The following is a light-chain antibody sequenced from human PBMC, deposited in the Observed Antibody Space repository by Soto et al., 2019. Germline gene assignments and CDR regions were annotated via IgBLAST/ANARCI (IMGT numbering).Light chain of an antibody. J-gene: IGLJ1*01. V-gene: IGLV2-14*01. Sequence: QSVLTQPASVSGSPGQSITISCTGTSSDVGGYKYVSWYQQHPDEAPKLIIYDVTNRPSGISNRFSGSKSGNTASLTISGLQAEDEADYYCSSYTSSSSYVFGTGTKVPVL. CDR2: DVT. CDR1: SSDVGGYKY. CDR3: SSYTSSSSYV.